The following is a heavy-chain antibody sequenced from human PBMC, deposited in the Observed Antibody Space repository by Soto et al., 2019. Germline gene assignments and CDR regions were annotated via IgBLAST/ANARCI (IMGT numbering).Heavy chain of an antibody. Sequence: GSVKVYFKTSGYPFTSYGISLVRQAPGQGLEWMGWMSAYNGNTNYAQKLQGRVTMTTDTSTSTAYMELRSLRSDDTAVYYCARVHPPLTNWGQGTLVTVSS. CDR2: MSAYNGNT. V-gene: IGHV1-18*01. CDR3: ARVHPPLTN. D-gene: IGHD1-1*01. J-gene: IGHJ4*02. CDR1: GYPFTSYG.